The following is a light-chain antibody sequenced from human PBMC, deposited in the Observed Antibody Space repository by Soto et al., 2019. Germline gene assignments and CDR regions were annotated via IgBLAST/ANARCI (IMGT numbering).Light chain of an antibody. CDR3: QQSYLSPYT. CDR1: ESVATN. CDR2: AAS. V-gene: IGKV1-39*01. Sequence: DIQMTQSPSSLSASVGDRVTITCRASESVATNLHWYQQKPGKAPNLLIYAASTLQTGVPSSLSGSGSGTEFTLTSRSLQTEDFATYYWQQSYLSPYTFGQGTKLDI. J-gene: IGKJ2*01.